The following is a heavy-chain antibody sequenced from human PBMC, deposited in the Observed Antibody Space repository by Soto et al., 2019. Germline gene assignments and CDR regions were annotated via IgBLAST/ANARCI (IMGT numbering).Heavy chain of an antibody. CDR3: GTSVEPATPSAFDI. J-gene: IGHJ3*02. V-gene: IGHV5-51*01. D-gene: IGHD2-15*01. Sequence: GESRKISCQGSGYTFTNYWIGWVRQMPGKGLEWMGIIYPGDSDTRYSPSFQGQVNISADKSISTAYLQWSSLKASDTAMYYCGTSVEPATPSAFDIWGQGTMVTVSS. CDR1: GYTFTNYW. CDR2: IYPGDSDT.